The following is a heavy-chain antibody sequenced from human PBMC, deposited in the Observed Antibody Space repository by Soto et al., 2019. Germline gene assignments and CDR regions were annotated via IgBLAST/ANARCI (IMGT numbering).Heavy chain of an antibody. CDR3: ASSQGSSTSLEIYYYYYYGMDV. D-gene: IGHD2-2*01. CDR1: GGTFGSYA. CDR2: IIPITGTA. Sequence: QVQLVQSGAEVKKPGSSVKVSCKASGGTFGSYAISWVRQAPGQGPEWMGGIIPITGTANYAQKFQGRVTITADDSTSTASLQRSSLRSEDTAVYYCASSQGSSTSLEIYYYYYYGMDVWGQGTTVTVSS. J-gene: IGHJ6*02. V-gene: IGHV1-69*01.